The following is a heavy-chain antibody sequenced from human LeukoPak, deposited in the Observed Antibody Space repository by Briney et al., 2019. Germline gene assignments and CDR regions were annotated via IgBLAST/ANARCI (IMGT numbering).Heavy chain of an antibody. V-gene: IGHV3-30*18. D-gene: IGHD3-9*01. Sequence: GRSLRLSCAASGFTFSSYGMHWVRHAPGKGLEWVSVISFDGSNKSYADSVKGRFTISRDNSKNTLYLQMNSMRAEDTAVYYCAKDLDDILTRHYYYYGMDVWGQGTTVTVSS. CDR2: ISFDGSNK. J-gene: IGHJ6*02. CDR1: GFTFSSYG. CDR3: AKDLDDILTRHYYYYGMDV.